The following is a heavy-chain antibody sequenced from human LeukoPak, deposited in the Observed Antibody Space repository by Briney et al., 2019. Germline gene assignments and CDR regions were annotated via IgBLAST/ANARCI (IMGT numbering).Heavy chain of an antibody. J-gene: IGHJ5*02. Sequence: GGSLRLSCAASGFTLSSYAMSWVRQAPGKGLEWVSAISDSGNTYHADSVKGRFTISRDRSKNTLYLQISSLRAEDTALYYCARGPYCSGGTCFSLGEFDPWGQGTLVTVSS. V-gene: IGHV3-23*01. D-gene: IGHD2-15*01. CDR3: ARGPYCSGGTCFSLGEFDP. CDR1: GFTLSSYA. CDR2: ISDSGNT.